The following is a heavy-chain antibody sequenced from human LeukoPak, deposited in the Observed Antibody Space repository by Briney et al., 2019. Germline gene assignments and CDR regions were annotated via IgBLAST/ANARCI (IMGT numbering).Heavy chain of an antibody. V-gene: IGHV3-13*01. J-gene: IGHJ4*02. CDR3: ARETYYYDSSTYFRATVY. CDR1: GFTFSSYD. D-gene: IGHD3-22*01. CDR2: IGTAGDT. Sequence: GGSLRLSCAASGFTFSSYDMHWVRQATGKGLEWVSAIGTAGDTYYPGSVKGRFTISRENAKNSLYLQMNSLRAEDTAVYYCARETYYYDSSTYFRATVYWGQGTLVTVSS.